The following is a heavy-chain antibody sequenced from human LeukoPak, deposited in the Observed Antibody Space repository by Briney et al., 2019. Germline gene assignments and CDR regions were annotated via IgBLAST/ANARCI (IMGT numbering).Heavy chain of an antibody. D-gene: IGHD4-17*01. V-gene: IGHV4-30-4*01. CDR2: IYYSGST. Sequence: SETLSLTCTVSGGSISSGDYYWSWIRQPPGKGLEWIGYIYYSGSTYYNPSLKSRVTISVDTSKSQFSLQLSSVTAADTAVYYCAREDYGDSQPFDYWGQGTLVTVSS. J-gene: IGHJ4*02. CDR1: GGSISSGDYY. CDR3: AREDYGDSQPFDY.